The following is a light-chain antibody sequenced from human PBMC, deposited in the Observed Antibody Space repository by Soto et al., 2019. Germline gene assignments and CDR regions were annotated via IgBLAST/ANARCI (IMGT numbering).Light chain of an antibody. CDR2: LGF. CDR3: MQALQTWT. J-gene: IGKJ1*01. Sequence: DIVMTQSPLSLPVTPGEPASISCRSSQSLLHSNGYTYLDWYLQKPGRSPQLLIYLGFHRASGVPDRFSGSGSGTDFTLKISRVEAEDVGVYYCMQALQTWTFGQGTKVEIK. CDR1: QSLLHSNGYTY. V-gene: IGKV2-28*01.